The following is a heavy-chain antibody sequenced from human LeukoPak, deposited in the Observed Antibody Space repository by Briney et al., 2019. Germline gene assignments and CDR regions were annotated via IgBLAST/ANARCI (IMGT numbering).Heavy chain of an antibody. D-gene: IGHD2-2*01. CDR3: ARGLVEDQIHIHMDV. V-gene: IGHV1-2*06. Sequence: GASVKVSCKASGYTFTDSYIHWMRQTPGQRPVWMGRINPNTGVTNFAADLQDRVTMTRDTSITTAYMELSSLRSDDTAIYYCARGLVEDQIHIHMDVWGKGTTVIVSS. CDR1: GYTFTDSY. J-gene: IGHJ6*03. CDR2: INPNTGVT.